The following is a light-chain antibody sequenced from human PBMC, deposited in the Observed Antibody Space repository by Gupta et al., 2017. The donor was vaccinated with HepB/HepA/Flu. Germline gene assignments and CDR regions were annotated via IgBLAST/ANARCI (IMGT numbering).Light chain of an antibody. Sequence: EIVLTQSPGTLSLSPGERATLSCRASQSVNTNYLDWYQQKPGQAPTLLIYGTSSRATGVPDRCSGSGSGTDFTLTISRLGPEDFAVYYCHQYGTSRTFGQGTKVEIK. CDR1: QSVNTNY. J-gene: IGKJ1*01. CDR2: GTS. V-gene: IGKV3-20*01. CDR3: HQYGTSRT.